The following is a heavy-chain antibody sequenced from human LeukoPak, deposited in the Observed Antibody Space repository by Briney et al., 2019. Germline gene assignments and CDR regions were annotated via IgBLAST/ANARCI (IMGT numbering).Heavy chain of an antibody. CDR3: AKRVTVTTKYFDS. CDR1: GFTFSSYS. V-gene: IGHV3-23*01. Sequence: PGGSLRLSCAASGFTFSSYSMNWVRQAPGQGLEWISVIGTGGETHYADSVRGRFTISRSNFKNTLYLQMNSLRAEDTAVYYCAKRVTVTTKYFDSWGQGTLVTVSS. D-gene: IGHD4-17*01. J-gene: IGHJ4*02. CDR2: IGTGGET.